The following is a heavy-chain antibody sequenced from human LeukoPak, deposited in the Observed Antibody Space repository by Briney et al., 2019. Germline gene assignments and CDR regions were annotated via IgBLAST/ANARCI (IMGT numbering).Heavy chain of an antibody. V-gene: IGHV1-3*01. CDR2: INAGNGNT. J-gene: IGHJ4*02. CDR1: GYTFTSYA. CDR3: ARGSGYSGYVSR. D-gene: IGHD5-12*01. Sequence: ASVKVSCKASGYTFTSYAMHWVRQAPGQRLEWMGWINAGNGNTKYSQKFQGRVTMTRDTSTSTVYMELSSLRSEDTAVYYCARGSGYSGYVSRWGQGTLVTVSS.